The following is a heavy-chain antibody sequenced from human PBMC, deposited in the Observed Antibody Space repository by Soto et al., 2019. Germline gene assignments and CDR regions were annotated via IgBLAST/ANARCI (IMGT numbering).Heavy chain of an antibody. V-gene: IGHV3-53*01. CDR3: ARIPGGQLGANYFDY. J-gene: IGHJ4*02. CDR2: LYSGGST. Sequence: GESLRLSCAASGFTVSSTYMNWVRQAPGKGLEWVSVLYSGGSTYYADSVKGRFTISRDNSKNTLYLQMNSLRPEDTAVYYCARIPGGQLGANYFDYWGQGTLVTVSS. D-gene: IGHD6-6*01. CDR1: GFTVSSTY.